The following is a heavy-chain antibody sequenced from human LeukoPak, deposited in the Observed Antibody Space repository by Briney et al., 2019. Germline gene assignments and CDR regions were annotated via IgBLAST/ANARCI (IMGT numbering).Heavy chain of an antibody. Sequence: PGGSLRLSCAASGFTFSSYSMKWVRQAPGKGLEWVSHITSSSRTIYYADSVKGRFTISRDNAKNSLYLQMNSLRAEDTAVYYCAREGDSSDYYSDAFDIWGQGTMVTVSS. CDR3: AREGDSSDYYSDAFDI. D-gene: IGHD3-22*01. J-gene: IGHJ3*02. CDR2: ITSSSRTI. V-gene: IGHV3-48*01. CDR1: GFTFSSYS.